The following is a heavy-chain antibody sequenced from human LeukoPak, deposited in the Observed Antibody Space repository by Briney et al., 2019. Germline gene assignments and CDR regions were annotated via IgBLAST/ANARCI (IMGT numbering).Heavy chain of an antibody. D-gene: IGHD3-10*01. V-gene: IGHV4-4*02. CDR2: IYHSGST. Sequence: SGTLSLTCAVSGGSISSSNWWSWVRQPPGKGLEWIGEIYHSGSTNYNPSLKSRVTISVDKSKNQFSLKLSSVTAADTAVYYCASGRITMVRGVIITGWFDLWGQGTLVTVSS. CDR3: ASGRITMVRGVIITGWFDL. CDR1: GGSISSSNW. J-gene: IGHJ5*02.